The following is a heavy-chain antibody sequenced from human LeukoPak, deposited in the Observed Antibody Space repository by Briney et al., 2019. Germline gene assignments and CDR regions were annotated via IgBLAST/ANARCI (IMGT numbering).Heavy chain of an antibody. CDR3: ARDGATSYDF. CDR1: GFTFSSYG. J-gene: IGHJ4*02. D-gene: IGHD3-3*01. CDR2: IWYDGSSK. V-gene: IGHV3-33*01. Sequence: PGGSLRLSCAASGFTFSSYGMHWVRQAPGKGLEWVAVIWYDGSSKYYADSVKGRFTISRDNSKNTPYLQMNSLRAEDTAVYYCARDGATSYDFWSQGTLVTVSS.